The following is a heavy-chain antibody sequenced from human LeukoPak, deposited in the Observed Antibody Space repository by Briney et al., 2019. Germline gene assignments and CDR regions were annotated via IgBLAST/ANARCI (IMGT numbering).Heavy chain of an antibody. Sequence: PGGSLRLSCAASGFTSRFSFSDYYMSWIRQAPGKGLEWLSFISNSGNTIHYADSVRGRFTISRDNAKNSLYLQMNSLRVDGTATYYCVMTAGRAAATDHSGQGALVTVSS. V-gene: IGHV3-11*04. CDR2: ISNSGNTI. J-gene: IGHJ1*01. CDR1: GFTSRFSFSDYY. CDR3: VMTAGRAAATDH.